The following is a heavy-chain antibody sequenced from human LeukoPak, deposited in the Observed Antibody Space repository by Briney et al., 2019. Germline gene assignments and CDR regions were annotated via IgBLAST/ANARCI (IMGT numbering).Heavy chain of an antibody. CDR2: ISAYNGNT. Sequence: GASVKVSCKASGYTFTSYGISWVRQAPGQGLEWMGWISAYNGNTNYAQKLQGRVTTTTDTSTSTAYMELRSLRSDDTAVYYCARDGYSSSWPQGPDYWGQGTLVTVSS. J-gene: IGHJ4*02. D-gene: IGHD6-13*01. CDR1: GYTFTSYG. CDR3: ARDGYSSSWPQGPDY. V-gene: IGHV1-18*01.